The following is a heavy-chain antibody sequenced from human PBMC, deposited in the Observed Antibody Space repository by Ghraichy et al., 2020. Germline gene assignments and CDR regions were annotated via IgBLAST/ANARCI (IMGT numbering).Heavy chain of an antibody. J-gene: IGHJ5*02. CDR1: GGSVSSFSDY. Sequence: SETLSLTCSVSGGSVSSFSDYWGWLRQPPGKGLEWIGSLSSSGTAYYNPSLESRVTIYVDTSKNQFSLKVRSVTAADTAVYYCARHDNSDHGWMNWFDPWGQGTLVTVSS. D-gene: IGHD4-17*01. CDR3: ARHDNSDHGWMNWFDP. V-gene: IGHV4-39*01. CDR2: LSSSGTA.